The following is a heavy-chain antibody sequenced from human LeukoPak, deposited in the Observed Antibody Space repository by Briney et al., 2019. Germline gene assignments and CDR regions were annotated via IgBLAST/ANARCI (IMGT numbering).Heavy chain of an antibody. CDR2: TRPSSGNT. J-gene: IGHJ3*02. V-gene: IGHV1-8*01. CDR1: GYTFTNYD. Sequence: ASVKVSCKASGYTFTNYDINWVRQASGQGLEWMGTTRPSSGNTASAQNFQGRVTLSRNTSISTAYLELTSLRSEDTAVYFCARGYDFWSSYDDAFDIWGQGTMVIVSS. CDR3: ARGYDFWSSYDDAFDI. D-gene: IGHD3-3*01.